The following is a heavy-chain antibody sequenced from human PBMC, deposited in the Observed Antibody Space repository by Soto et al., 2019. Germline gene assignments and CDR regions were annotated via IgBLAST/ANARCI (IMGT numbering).Heavy chain of an antibody. V-gene: IGHV4-39*01. CDR1: GGSISSSSYY. Sequence: ETLSLTCTVSGGSISSSSYYWGWIRQPPGKGLEWIGTIYYSVSTYYNPSLQSRVTISVDTSKNQFSLKLSSVTAADTAVYYCARLYGSSLFDYWGQGTQVTVSS. D-gene: IGHD6-6*01. J-gene: IGHJ4*02. CDR2: IYYSVST. CDR3: ARLYGSSLFDY.